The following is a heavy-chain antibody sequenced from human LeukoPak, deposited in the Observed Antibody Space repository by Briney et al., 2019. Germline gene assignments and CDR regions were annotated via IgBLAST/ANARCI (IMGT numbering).Heavy chain of an antibody. CDR2: ISSSSTI. CDR1: GFTFSSYS. D-gene: IGHD6-13*01. V-gene: IGHV3-48*01. J-gene: IGHJ4*02. Sequence: PGGSLRLSCAASGFTFSSYSMNWVRQAPGKGLEWVSYISSSSTIYYADSVKGRFTISRDNAKNSLYLQMNSLRAEDTAVYYCARGGYSSSWYGGDYWGQGTLVTVSS. CDR3: ARGGYSSSWYGGDY.